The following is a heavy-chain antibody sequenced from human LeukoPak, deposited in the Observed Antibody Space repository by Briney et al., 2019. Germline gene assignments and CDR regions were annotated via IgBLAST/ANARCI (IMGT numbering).Heavy chain of an antibody. CDR1: GYTFTGYY. V-gene: IGHV1-2*02. CDR2: INPDSGGT. D-gene: IGHD3-3*01. J-gene: IGHJ4*02. CDR3: AIYDFWSGPYQAPIDY. Sequence: ASVKVSCKASGYTFTGYYMHWVRQAPGQGLEWMGWINPDSGGTNYAQKFQGRVTMTRDTSISTAYMELSRLRSDDTAVYYCAIYDFWSGPYQAPIDYWGQGTLVTVSS.